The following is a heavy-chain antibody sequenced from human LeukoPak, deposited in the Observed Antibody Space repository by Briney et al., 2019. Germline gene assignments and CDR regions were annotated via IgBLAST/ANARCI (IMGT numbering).Heavy chain of an antibody. V-gene: IGHV3-30*02. CDR3: AKIAGSSSSAAEQARDY. CDR1: GFTFSSCG. D-gene: IGHD6-6*01. J-gene: IGHJ4*02. CDR2: IRYDGSKK. Sequence: GSLRLSCAASGFTFSSCGMHWVRQAPGKGLQWVAFIRYDGSKKFYADSVKGRFTISRDNSNNTLYLQMNSLRADDTAEYYCAKIAGSSSSAAEQARDYWGQGTLVTVSS.